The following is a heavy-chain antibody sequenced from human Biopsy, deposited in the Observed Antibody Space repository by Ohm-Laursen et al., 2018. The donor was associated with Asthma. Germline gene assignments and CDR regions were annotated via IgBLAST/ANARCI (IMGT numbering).Heavy chain of an antibody. D-gene: IGHD3-9*01. V-gene: IGHV1-3*04. Sequence: ASVKVSCKASGYNFISFAIHWVRQAPGQRLEWMGWVNTGNGDTKYSQKFQGGVTITRDTSASTAYMELRSLRSEDTATHYCARTYYDFLTGQVKDVFGVWGQGTMVTVSS. J-gene: IGHJ3*01. CDR1: GYNFISFA. CDR2: VNTGNGDT. CDR3: ARTYYDFLTGQVKDVFGV.